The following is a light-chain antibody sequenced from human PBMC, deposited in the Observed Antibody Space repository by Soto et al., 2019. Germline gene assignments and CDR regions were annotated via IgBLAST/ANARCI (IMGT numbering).Light chain of an antibody. J-gene: IGKJ5*01. CDR2: LGS. CDR1: QILLHTNGKKY. CDR3: MQALQTPPT. V-gene: IGKV2-28*01. Sequence: DIVMTQSPLSLPVTPVDPASISFRSSQILLHTNGKKYMDWYLQKPGQSPQLLIYLGSNRASGVPDRFSGSGSGTDFTLKISRVEAEDVGVYYCMQALQTPPTFGQGTRLEIK.